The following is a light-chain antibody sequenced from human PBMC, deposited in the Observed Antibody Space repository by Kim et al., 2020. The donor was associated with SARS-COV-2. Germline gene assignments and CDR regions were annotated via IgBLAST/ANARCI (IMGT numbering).Light chain of an antibody. CDR2: FGT. CDR1: NIGSKS. J-gene: IGLJ3*02. Sequence: SYELTQPPSVSVAPGKTARITCRGNNIGSKSVHWYQQKPGQAPVLVIYFGTERPSGIPEWFSGSNSGNTATLTISRVEAGDEADYYCQVWDSGSDHWVFG. CDR3: QVWDSGSDHWV. V-gene: IGLV3-21*04.